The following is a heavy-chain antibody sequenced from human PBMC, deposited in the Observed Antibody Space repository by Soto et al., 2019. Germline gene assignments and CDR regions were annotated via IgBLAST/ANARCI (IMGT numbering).Heavy chain of an antibody. D-gene: IGHD3-10*01. CDR3: ARDRVLLWFGEPYYFDY. J-gene: IGHJ4*02. V-gene: IGHV1-3*01. CDR2: INAGSGNT. Sequence: SSVKVSCQAAGYTFTIYAMHWVRQAPGQRLEWMGWINAGSGNTKYSQKFQGRVTITRDTSASTAYMELSSLRSEDTAVYYCARDRVLLWFGEPYYFDYWGQGTLVTVSS. CDR1: GYTFTIYA.